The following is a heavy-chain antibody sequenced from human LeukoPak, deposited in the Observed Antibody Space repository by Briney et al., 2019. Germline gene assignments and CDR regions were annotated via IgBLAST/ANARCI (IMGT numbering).Heavy chain of an antibody. CDR3: ARVEGYSSSWFTSNWFDP. D-gene: IGHD6-13*01. CDR1: GYTFTVYY. Sequence: ASVKVSFKASGYTFTVYYMHWVRQAPGQGLEWMGWINPNSGGTNYAQKFQGRVTMTRDTSISTAYMELSRLRSDDTAVYYCARVEGYSSSWFTSNWFDPWGQGTLVTVSS. CDR2: INPNSGGT. J-gene: IGHJ5*02. V-gene: IGHV1-2*02.